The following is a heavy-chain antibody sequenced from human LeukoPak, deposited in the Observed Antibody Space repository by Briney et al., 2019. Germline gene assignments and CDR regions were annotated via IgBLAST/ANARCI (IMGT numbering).Heavy chain of an antibody. V-gene: IGHV4-59*01. CDR3: AGGLAQVDY. CDR1: GGSISSYY. Sequence: PSETLSLTCTVSGGSISSYYWSWIRQPPGKGLEWIGYIYYSGSTNYSPSLKSRVTISVDTSKNQFSLKLSSVTAADTAVYYCAGGLAQVDYWGQGTLVTVSS. D-gene: IGHD5-12*01. CDR2: IYYSGST. J-gene: IGHJ4*02.